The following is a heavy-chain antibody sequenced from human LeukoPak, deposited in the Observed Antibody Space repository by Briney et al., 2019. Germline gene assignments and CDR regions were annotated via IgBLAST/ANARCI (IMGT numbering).Heavy chain of an antibody. CDR3: ARAEGYYDSSGNDAFDI. CDR1: GFTFSSYG. D-gene: IGHD3-22*01. V-gene: IGHV3-33*01. CDR2: IWYDGSNK. Sequence: GGSLRLSCAASGFTFSSYGMHWVPQAPGKGLEWVAVIWYDGSNKYYADSVKGRFTISRDNSKNTLYLQMNSLRAEDTAVYYCARAEGYYDSSGNDAFDIWGQGTMVTVSS. J-gene: IGHJ3*02.